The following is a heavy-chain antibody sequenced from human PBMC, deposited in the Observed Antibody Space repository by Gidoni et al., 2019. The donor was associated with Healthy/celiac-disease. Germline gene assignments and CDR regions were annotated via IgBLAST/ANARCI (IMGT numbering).Heavy chain of an antibody. D-gene: IGHD3-10*01. V-gene: IGHV3-30-3*01. CDR1: GFTFSSYA. Sequence: QVQLVESGGGVVQPGRSLRLSCAASGFTFSSYAMHWVRQAPGKGLEWVAVISYDGSNKYYADSVKGRFTISRDNSKNTLYLQMNSLRAEDTAVYYCARDPPSQLLWFGDPSSYYYYGMDVWGQGTTVTVSS. CDR2: ISYDGSNK. CDR3: ARDPPSQLLWFGDPSSYYYYGMDV. J-gene: IGHJ6*02.